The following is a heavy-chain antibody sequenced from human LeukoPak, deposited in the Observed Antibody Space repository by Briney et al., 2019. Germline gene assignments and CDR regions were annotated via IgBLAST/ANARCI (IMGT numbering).Heavy chain of an antibody. CDR1: GFTFSTYG. V-gene: IGHV3-30*02. D-gene: IGHD2-21*01. CDR2: IRYDGINK. Sequence: GGSLRLSCAASGFTFSTYGMHWVRQAPGKGLEWVAYIRYDGINKHYADSVKGRFTISRDTSKNTLYLEMSSLRGEDMAVYYCAKSHVIASYVGDYWGQGTLVTVSS. J-gene: IGHJ4*02. CDR3: AKSHVIASYVGDY.